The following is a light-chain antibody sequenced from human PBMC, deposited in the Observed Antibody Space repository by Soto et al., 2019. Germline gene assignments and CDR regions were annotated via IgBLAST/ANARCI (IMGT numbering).Light chain of an antibody. CDR3: QQYNDNWT. Sequence: DIQMTQSPSTLSASVGDRVTITCRASQSISSWLAWYQQKPGKATKLLIYKASTLQSGVPSRFSGSGSGTKFTLAISSLQPDDSATYYCQQYNDNWTFGQGTKVDIK. CDR1: QSISSW. V-gene: IGKV1-5*03. CDR2: KAS. J-gene: IGKJ1*01.